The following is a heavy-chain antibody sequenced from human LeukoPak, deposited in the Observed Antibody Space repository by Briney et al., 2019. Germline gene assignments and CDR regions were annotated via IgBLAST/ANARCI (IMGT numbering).Heavy chain of an antibody. CDR3: ARDPDTCSGGRCSSHFDY. J-gene: IGHJ4*01. CDR1: GFTFSTYW. Sequence: GGSLRLSCAAAGFTFSTYWMHWVRQVPGKGLVWVSRFKSDGSSTTYADFVKGRFTISRDNAKNTLYLQMNSLRAEDTAVYYCARDPDTCSGGRCSSHFDYWGHGTLVTVS. CDR2: FKSDGSST. V-gene: IGHV3-74*01. D-gene: IGHD2-15*01.